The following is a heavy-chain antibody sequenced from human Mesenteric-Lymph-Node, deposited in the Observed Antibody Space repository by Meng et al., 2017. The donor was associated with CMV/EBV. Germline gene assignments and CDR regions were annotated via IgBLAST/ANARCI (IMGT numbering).Heavy chain of an antibody. J-gene: IGHJ3*02. V-gene: IGHV4-34*01. CDR2: INHSGIT. CDR1: GGSFSGYY. CDR3: ARYYDFWVGNAFDI. D-gene: IGHD3-3*01. Sequence: GSLRLSCTVYGGSFSGYYWNWIRQPPGKGLEWIGEINHSGITNYNPSLKSRVTISVDTSKNQFSLKLSSVTAADTAMYYCARYYDFWVGNAFDIWGQGTTVTVSS.